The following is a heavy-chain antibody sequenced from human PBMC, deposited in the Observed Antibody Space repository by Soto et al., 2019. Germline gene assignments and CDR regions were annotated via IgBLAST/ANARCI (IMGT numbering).Heavy chain of an antibody. Sequence: QVQLVESGGGVVQPGRSLRLSCAESGFTFSSYGMHWVRQAPGKGLEWVAVIWYDGSNKYYADSVKGRFTISRDNSKNTLYLQMNSLRAEDTAVYYCAREGLRGYSGYAPNYYFDYWGQGTLVTVSS. CDR3: AREGLRGYSGYAPNYYFDY. CDR2: IWYDGSNK. V-gene: IGHV3-33*01. D-gene: IGHD5-12*01. CDR1: GFTFSSYG. J-gene: IGHJ4*02.